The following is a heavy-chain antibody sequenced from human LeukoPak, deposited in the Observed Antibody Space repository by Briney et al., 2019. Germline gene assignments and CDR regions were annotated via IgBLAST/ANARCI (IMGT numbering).Heavy chain of an antibody. D-gene: IGHD3-3*01. CDR3: ARGGRDDFWSGYYSPFDY. J-gene: IGHJ4*02. V-gene: IGHV1-2*06. CDR1: GYTFTGYY. Sequence: ASVKVSCKASGYTFTGYYMHWVRQAPGQGLEWMGRINPNSGGTNYAQKFQGRVTMTTDTSTSTAYMELRSLRSDDTAVYYCARGGRDDFWSGYYSPFDYWGQGTLVTVSS. CDR2: INPNSGGT.